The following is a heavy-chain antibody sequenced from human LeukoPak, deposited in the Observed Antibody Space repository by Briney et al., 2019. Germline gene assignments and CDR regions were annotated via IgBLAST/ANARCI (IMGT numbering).Heavy chain of an antibody. CDR1: GYTFTSYG. CDR2: ISADNGNT. Sequence: GASVKVSCKASGYTFTSYGISWVRQAPGQGLEWMGWISADNGNTNYAHKLQGRVTMTTDTSTSTAYMELRSLRSDDTAVYYCARRLTDSSGYYPYYYYGMDVWGQGTTVTVSS. J-gene: IGHJ6*02. V-gene: IGHV1-18*01. D-gene: IGHD3-22*01. CDR3: ARRLTDSSGYYPYYYYGMDV.